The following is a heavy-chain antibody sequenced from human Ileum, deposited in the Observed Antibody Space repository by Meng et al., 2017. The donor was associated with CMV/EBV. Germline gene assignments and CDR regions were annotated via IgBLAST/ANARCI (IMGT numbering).Heavy chain of an antibody. CDR1: GFTFGGYW. D-gene: IGHD4/OR15-4a*01. CDR2: ISHEGSRT. V-gene: IGHV3-74*01. J-gene: IGHJ4*02. CDR3: ARDLLGDNDYVFDQ. Sequence: GGSLRLSGTGPGFTFGGYWMHGVRQSPEKGLMWVARISHEGSRTSYAGSVKGRFTVSRDNANNVLYLQMNGLRDDDTAVYYCARDLLGDNDYVFDQWGQGLMVTVSS.